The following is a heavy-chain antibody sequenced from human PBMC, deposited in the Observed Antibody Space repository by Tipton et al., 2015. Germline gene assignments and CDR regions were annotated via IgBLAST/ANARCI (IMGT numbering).Heavy chain of an antibody. CDR1: GGSISSSSYY. D-gene: IGHD5/OR15-5a*01. Sequence: TLSLTCTVSGGSISSSSYYWGWIRQPPGKGLEWIGSIYYSGSTYYNPSLKSRVTISVDTSKNQFSLKLSSVTAADTAVYYCAAMSSYYYDAMDVWGQGTTVTVSS. CDR3: AAMSSYYYDAMDV. CDR2: IYYSGST. V-gene: IGHV4-39*07. J-gene: IGHJ6*02.